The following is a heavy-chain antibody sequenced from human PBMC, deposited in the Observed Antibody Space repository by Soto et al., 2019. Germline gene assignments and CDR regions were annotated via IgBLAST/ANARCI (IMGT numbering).Heavy chain of an antibody. Sequence: PGESLKISCKGSGYIFPNNWITWVRQMPGKGLEWMGRIDLTDSYTSYSPSFQGHVFFSADKSINTAYLQWSSLRASDTAMYYCARHVGALYLSSAYHYALDYWGQGTPGTVSS. CDR1: GYIFPNNW. V-gene: IGHV5-10-1*01. D-gene: IGHD3-22*01. J-gene: IGHJ4*02. CDR2: IDLTDSYT. CDR3: ARHVGALYLSSAYHYALDY.